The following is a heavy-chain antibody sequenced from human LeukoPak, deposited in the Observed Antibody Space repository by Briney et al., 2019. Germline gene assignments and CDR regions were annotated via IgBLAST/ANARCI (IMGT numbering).Heavy chain of an antibody. V-gene: IGHV3-23*01. D-gene: IGHD3-10*01. Sequence: PGGSLRLSCAPSGFTFSDYYMSWIRQAPGEGLEWLSSISEGGTTTYADSVRGRFTISRDNSKNTLFLQMNSLRAEDTAIYYCAKDVSGGTYNWFDLWGQETLVPVSS. CDR1: GFTFSDYY. CDR3: AKDVSGGTYNWFDL. J-gene: IGHJ5*02. CDR2: ISEGGTTT.